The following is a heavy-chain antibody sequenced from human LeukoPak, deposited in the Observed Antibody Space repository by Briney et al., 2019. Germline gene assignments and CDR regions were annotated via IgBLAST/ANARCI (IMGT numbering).Heavy chain of an antibody. CDR1: GGTFSSYA. V-gene: IGHV1-69*05. CDR3: ARSDYGSGSYYPYDYYYMDV. D-gene: IGHD3-10*01. J-gene: IGHJ6*03. Sequence: ASVMVSCKASGGTFSSYAISWVRQAPGQGLEWMGGIIPIFGTANYAQKFQGRVTITTDELTTTAYMELSSLRSEDTAVYYCARSDYGSGSYYPYDYYYMDVWGKGTTVTVSS. CDR2: IIPIFGTA.